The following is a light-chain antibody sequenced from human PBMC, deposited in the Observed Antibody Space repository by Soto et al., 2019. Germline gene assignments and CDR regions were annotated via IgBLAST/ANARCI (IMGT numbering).Light chain of an antibody. CDR1: QSVVYSSNNKNY. V-gene: IGKV4-1*01. CDR3: QQYYSTPIT. Sequence: DIVMTQSPDSLAVSLCERATINCKSSQSVVYSSNNKNYLAWYQQKPGQPPKLLIYWAATRESGVPDRLSGSGSGTDFTLTISSLQAEDVAVYYCQQYYSTPITFGQGTRLEIK. CDR2: WAA. J-gene: IGKJ5*01.